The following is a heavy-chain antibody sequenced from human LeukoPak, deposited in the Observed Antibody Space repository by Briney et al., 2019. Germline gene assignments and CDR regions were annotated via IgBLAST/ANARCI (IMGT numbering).Heavy chain of an antibody. CDR1: GGSFSGYY. CDR2: INHSGST. CDR3: ASQIDPYYFDY. V-gene: IGHV4-34*01. J-gene: IGHJ4*02. Sequence: SETLSLTCAVYGGSFSGYYWSWIRQPPGKGLEWIGEINHSGSTNYNPSLKSRVTISVDTSKNQFSLKLSSVTAADTAVYYCASQIDPYYFDYWGQGTLVTVSS.